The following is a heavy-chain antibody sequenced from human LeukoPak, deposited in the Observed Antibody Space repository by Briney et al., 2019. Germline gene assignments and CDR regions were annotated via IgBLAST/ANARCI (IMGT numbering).Heavy chain of an antibody. D-gene: IGHD6-6*01. CDR1: GFTFSSYG. J-gene: IGHJ4*02. Sequence: GSLRLSCAASGFTFSSYGMHWVRQAPGKGLEWVAVISYDGSNKYYADSVKGRFTISRDNSKNTLYLQMNSLRAEDTAVYYCAKDEGVLDYWGQGTLVTVSS. CDR2: ISYDGSNK. V-gene: IGHV3-30*18. CDR3: AKDEGVLDY.